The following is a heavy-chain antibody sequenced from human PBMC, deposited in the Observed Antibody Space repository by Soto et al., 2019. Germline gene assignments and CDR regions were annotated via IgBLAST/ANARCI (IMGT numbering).Heavy chain of an antibody. CDR1: GGSISSYY. J-gene: IGHJ4*02. Sequence: SETLSLTCTVSGGSISSYYWSWIRQPPGKGLEWIGYIYYSGSTNYNPSLKSRVTISVDTSKNQFSLKLSSVTAADTAVYYCARWDSSGYRNYFDYWGQVTLVPVS. CDR2: IYYSGST. CDR3: ARWDSSGYRNYFDY. D-gene: IGHD3-22*01. V-gene: IGHV4-59*01.